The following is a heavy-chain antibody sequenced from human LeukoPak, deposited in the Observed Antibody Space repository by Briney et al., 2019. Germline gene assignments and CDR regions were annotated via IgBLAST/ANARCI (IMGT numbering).Heavy chain of an antibody. Sequence: PGGSLRLSCAASGFTFISYSMNWVRQAPGKGLEWVSSISSSSSYIYYADSVKGRFTISRDNSKNTLYLQMNSLRAEDTAVYYCAREGGGYRYFQHWGQGTLVTVSS. V-gene: IGHV3-21*01. CDR3: AREGGGYRYFQH. CDR2: ISSSSSYI. D-gene: IGHD3-22*01. CDR1: GFTFISYS. J-gene: IGHJ1*01.